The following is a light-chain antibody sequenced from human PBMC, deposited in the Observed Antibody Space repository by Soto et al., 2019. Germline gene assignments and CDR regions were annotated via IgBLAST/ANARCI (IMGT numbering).Light chain of an antibody. CDR3: CSYAGRSSWV. J-gene: IGLJ3*02. V-gene: IGLV2-23*01. CDR2: EGS. Sequence: QSVLTQPASVSGSPGQSITISCTGTSSDVGSYNLVSWYQQHPGKAPKLMIYEGSKRPSGVSNRFSGSKSGNTASLTISGLQAEDEADYYCCSYAGRSSWVFGGGTKVTVL. CDR1: SSDVGSYNL.